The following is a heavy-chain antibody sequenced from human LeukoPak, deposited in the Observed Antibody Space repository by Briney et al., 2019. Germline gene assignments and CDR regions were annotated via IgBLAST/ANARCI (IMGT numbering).Heavy chain of an antibody. CDR1: GGTFGRNA. Sequence: SVRVSCKASGGTFGRNAISWVRQVPRQGLEWMGGIIPLFGTSNYAQKFQGRLTITADKSTSTVYMELSNLRSEDTAVYYCARGKAVAGRPQTWFDPWGQGTLVTVSS. CDR3: ARGKAVAGRPQTWFDP. D-gene: IGHD6-19*01. J-gene: IGHJ5*02. CDR2: IIPLFGTS. V-gene: IGHV1-69*06.